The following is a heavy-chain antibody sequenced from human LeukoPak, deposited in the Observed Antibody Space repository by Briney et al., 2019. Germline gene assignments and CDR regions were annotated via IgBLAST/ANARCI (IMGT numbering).Heavy chain of an antibody. D-gene: IGHD5-18*01. CDR3: ARGYSYGSQWTDAFDI. V-gene: IGHV3-53*01. CDR1: GFTVRGNY. J-gene: IGHJ3*02. CDR2: IYSGGST. Sequence: GGSLRLSCAASGFTVRGNYMSWVRQAPGKGLEWVSWIYSGGSTYYADSLKGRLTISIDNSENTLYLQMNSLSAEDTAVYYCARGYSYGSQWTDAFDIWGQGTMVTVSS.